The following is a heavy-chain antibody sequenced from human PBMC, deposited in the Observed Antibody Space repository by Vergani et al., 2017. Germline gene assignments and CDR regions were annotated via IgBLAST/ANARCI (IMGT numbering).Heavy chain of an antibody. J-gene: IGHJ3*02. Sequence: EVQLVQSGAEVKKPGESLKISCKGSGYSFTSYWIGWVRQMPGKGLEWMGIIYPGDSDTRYSPSFQGQVTISADKSISTAYLQWSSLKASDTARYYWARSQDYGGNSGGAFDIWGQGTMVTVSS. CDR2: IYPGDSDT. CDR3: ARSQDYGGNSGGAFDI. D-gene: IGHD4-23*01. V-gene: IGHV5-51*01. CDR1: GYSFTSYW.